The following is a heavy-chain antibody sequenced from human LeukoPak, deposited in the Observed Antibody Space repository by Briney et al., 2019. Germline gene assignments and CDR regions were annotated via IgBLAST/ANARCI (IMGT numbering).Heavy chain of an antibody. CDR1: GFTFSTYG. J-gene: IGHJ4*02. Sequence: PGGSLRLSCAASGFTFSTYGMHWVRQAPGKGLESVAFIRYDGSNENYTDSVKGRFTISRDNSKNTVYLQMNSLRTEDTAIYYCTKVMEQQLVSTDYWGQGTLVTVSS. D-gene: IGHD6-6*01. CDR2: IRYDGSNE. CDR3: TKVMEQQLVSTDY. V-gene: IGHV3-30*02.